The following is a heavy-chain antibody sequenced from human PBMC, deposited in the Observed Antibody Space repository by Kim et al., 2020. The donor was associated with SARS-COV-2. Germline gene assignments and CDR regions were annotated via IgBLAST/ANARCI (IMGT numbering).Heavy chain of an antibody. CDR3: AKGDSSSWAPWWY. J-gene: IGHJ4*02. V-gene: IGHV3-23*01. D-gene: IGHD6-13*01. CDR1: GFTFSSYA. Sequence: GGSLRLSCAASGFTFSSYAMSWVRQAPGQGLEWVSAISGSGGSTYYSDSVKGRFTISRDNSKNTLYLQMNSLRAEDTAVYYCAKGDSSSWAPWWYWGQGTLVTVSS. CDR2: ISGSGGST.